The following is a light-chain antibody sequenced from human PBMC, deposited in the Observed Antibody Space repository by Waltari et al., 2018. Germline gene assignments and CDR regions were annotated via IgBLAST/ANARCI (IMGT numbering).Light chain of an antibody. J-gene: IGLJ3*02. V-gene: IGLV2-14*01. CDR2: EVS. CDR3: TSYTSNTTLV. CDR1: SRDVGGYNY. Sequence: QSALTQPASVSGSPGQSITISCPGTSRDVGGYNYVSWYQPHPGKAPKLMIYEVSNRPSGVSNRFSGSKSGNTASLTISGLQAEDEADYYCTSYTSNTTLVFGGGTKLTVL.